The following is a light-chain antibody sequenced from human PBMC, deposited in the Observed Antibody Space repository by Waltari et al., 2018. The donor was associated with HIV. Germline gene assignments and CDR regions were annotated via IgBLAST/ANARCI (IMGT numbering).Light chain of an antibody. CDR1: QSISSH. Sequence: EIQLPQSPSSLSASVGDRVTIPCRASQSISSHLNWYQRKPGKAPELLIYAVSNLQSGVPSRFSGSKSGTDFTLTISSLQPEDFATYCCQQSYSLPTFGGGTKVAIK. V-gene: IGKV1-39*01. CDR3: QQSYSLPT. J-gene: IGKJ4*02. CDR2: AVS.